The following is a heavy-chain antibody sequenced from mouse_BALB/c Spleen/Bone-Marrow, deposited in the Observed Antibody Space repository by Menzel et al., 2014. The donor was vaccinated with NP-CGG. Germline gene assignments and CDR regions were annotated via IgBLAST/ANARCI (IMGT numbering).Heavy chain of an antibody. CDR2: ISSGGSHT. Sequence: EVKLVESGGDLVKPGGSLKLSCAASGFTFSSYGMSWVRQTPDKSLEWVATISSGGSHTYYPDSVKGRFTISRDNAKNTLYLQMSSLKSEDTAIYYCARRGFDNSYWYFSVWGEGTTVTVSS. CDR1: GFTFSSYG. J-gene: IGHJ1*01. V-gene: IGHV5-6*02. CDR3: ARRGFDNSYWYFSV.